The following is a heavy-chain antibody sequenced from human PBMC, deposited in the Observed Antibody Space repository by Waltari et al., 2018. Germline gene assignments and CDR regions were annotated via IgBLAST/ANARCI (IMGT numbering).Heavy chain of an antibody. CDR2: IYYSGGT. CDR1: GGSISSSSYY. V-gene: IGHV4-39*07. J-gene: IGHJ2*01. CDR3: ASLPPKYVLPPGIAAAGRGDYWYFDL. D-gene: IGHD6-13*01. Sequence: QLQLQESGPGLVKPSETLSLTCTVSGGSISSSSYYWGWIRQPPGKGLEWIGSIYYSGGTSYTPSLKCRVTNSGDTSKNQFSLKLSSVTAADTAVYYCASLPPKYVLPPGIAAAGRGDYWYFDLWGRGTLVTVSS.